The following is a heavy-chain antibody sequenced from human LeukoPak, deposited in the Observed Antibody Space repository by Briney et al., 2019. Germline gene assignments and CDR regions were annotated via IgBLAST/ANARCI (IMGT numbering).Heavy chain of an antibody. V-gene: IGHV5-51*01. J-gene: IGHJ3*02. CDR3: ATQQSYYDPPGDI. CDR1: GYSFTSYW. D-gene: IGHD3-3*01. CDR2: IYPGDSDT. Sequence: GESLKISCKGPGYSFTSYWIGWVRPMPGKGLEWMGIIYPGDSDTRYSPSFQGQVTISADKSISTAYLQWSSLKASDTAMYYCATQQSYYDPPGDIWGQGTMVTVSS.